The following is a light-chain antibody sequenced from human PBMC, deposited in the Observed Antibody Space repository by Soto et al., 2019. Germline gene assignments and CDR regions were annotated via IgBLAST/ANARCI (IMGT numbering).Light chain of an antibody. V-gene: IGKV3-15*01. CDR1: QSVSSN. J-gene: IGKJ1*01. CDR2: GAS. CDR3: QQYNNWPPWT. Sequence: EIVMTQSPATLSVSPGERATLSCRASQSVSSNLAWYQQKPGQAPRLLIYGASTRATGIPARFSGSGSGTEFNLTISSLQSEDVAVYYCQQYNNWPPWTFGQGTKVDIK.